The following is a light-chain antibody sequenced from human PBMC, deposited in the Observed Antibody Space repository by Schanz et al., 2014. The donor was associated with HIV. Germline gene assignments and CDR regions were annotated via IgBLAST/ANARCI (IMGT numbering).Light chain of an antibody. CDR2: ATS. V-gene: IGKV3-20*01. J-gene: IGKJ4*01. Sequence: EIVLTQSPGSLSLSPGGRATLSCGASQRLSSSYLAWYQQKRDQPPRLVIYATSTRAAGIPDRFSGTGSGTDFTLTISRLEPEDFAVYFCKYFGNSGGTFGGGTKVEIK. CDR3: KYFGNSGGT. CDR1: QRLSSSY.